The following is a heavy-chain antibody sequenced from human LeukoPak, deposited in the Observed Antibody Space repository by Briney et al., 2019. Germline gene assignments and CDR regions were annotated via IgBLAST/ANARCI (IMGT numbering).Heavy chain of an antibody. CDR1: GFTVSSNY. CDR3: ARDPMYSSYWHDY. J-gene: IGHJ4*02. V-gene: IGHV3-66*01. D-gene: IGHD6-6*01. CDR2: IYSGGST. Sequence: GGSLRLSCAASGFTVSSNYMSWVRQAPGKGLEWVSVIYSGGSTYYADSVKGRFTISRDNSKNTLYLQMNSLRAEDTAVYYCARDPMYSSYWHDYWGRGTLVTVSS.